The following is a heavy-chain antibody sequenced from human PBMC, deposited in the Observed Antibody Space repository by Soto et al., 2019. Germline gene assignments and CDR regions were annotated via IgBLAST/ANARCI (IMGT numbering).Heavy chain of an antibody. V-gene: IGHV1-69*13. Sequence: ASVKVSCRASGGTFSRYAISGVRQAPGQGLEWMGGIIPIFGTANYAQKFQGRVTITADESTSTAYMELSSLRSEDTAVSYCCILGATRPRYFDYWGERTLVVFCS. CDR1: GGTFSRYA. CDR2: IIPIFGTA. D-gene: IGHD1-26*01. CDR3: CILGATRPRYFDY. J-gene: IGHJ4*02.